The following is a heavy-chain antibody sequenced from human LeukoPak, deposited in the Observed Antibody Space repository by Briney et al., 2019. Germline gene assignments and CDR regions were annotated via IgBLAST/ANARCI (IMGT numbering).Heavy chain of an antibody. CDR1: GFTFSSYG. D-gene: IGHD5/OR15-5a*01. V-gene: IGHV3-30*18. Sequence: PGGSLRLSCAASGFTFSSYGMHWVRHTPGKGLEWVAVISDDGRNKYYADSVKGRFSISRDNSKNTLFLQMNSLRADDTAIYYCAKDALHLRVSYLDYWGQGSLVTVSS. CDR2: ISDDGRNK. J-gene: IGHJ4*02. CDR3: AKDALHLRVSYLDY.